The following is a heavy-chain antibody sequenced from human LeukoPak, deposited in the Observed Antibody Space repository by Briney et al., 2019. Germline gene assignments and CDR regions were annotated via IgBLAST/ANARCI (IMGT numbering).Heavy chain of an antibody. V-gene: IGHV3-21*01. Sequence: GGSLRLSCAASGFTFSSYSMNWVRQAPGKGLEWVSSISSSSSYIYYADSVKGRFTISRDNAKNSLYLQMNSLRAEDTAVYYCARDLIPGYYGSGYYWGQGTMVTASS. CDR3: ARDLIPGYYGSGYY. CDR1: GFTFSSYS. CDR2: ISSSSSYI. J-gene: IGHJ3*01. D-gene: IGHD3-10*01.